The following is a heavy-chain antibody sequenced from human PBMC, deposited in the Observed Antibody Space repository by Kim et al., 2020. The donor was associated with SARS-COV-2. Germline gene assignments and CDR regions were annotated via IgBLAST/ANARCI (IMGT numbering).Heavy chain of an antibody. CDR2: INHSGST. CDR1: GGSFSGYY. J-gene: IGHJ6*01. Sequence: SETLSLTCAVYGGSFSGYYWSWIRQPPGKGLEWIGEINHSGSTNYNPSLKSRVTISVDTSKNQFSLKLSSVTAADTAVYYCARVSSSWGWRKYYYYGMDV. D-gene: IGHD6-13*01. V-gene: IGHV4-34*01. CDR3: ARVSSSWGWRKYYYYGMDV.